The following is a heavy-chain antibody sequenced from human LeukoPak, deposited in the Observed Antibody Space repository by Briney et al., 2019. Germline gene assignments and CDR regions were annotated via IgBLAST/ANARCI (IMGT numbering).Heavy chain of an antibody. V-gene: IGHV3-11*04. CDR2: ISSSGSTI. CDR3: ASDIAPRYCSGGSCPPPRDAFDI. J-gene: IGHJ3*02. D-gene: IGHD2-15*01. Sequence: GGSLRLSCAASGFTFSDYYMSWIRQAPGKGLEWVSYISSSGSTICYADSAKGRFTISRDNAKNSLYLQMNSLRAEDTVVYYCASDIAPRYCSGGSCPPPRDAFDIWGQGTMVTVSS. CDR1: GFTFSDYY.